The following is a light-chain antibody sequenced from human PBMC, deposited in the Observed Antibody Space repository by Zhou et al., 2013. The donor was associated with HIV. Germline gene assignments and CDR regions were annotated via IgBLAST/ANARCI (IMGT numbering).Light chain of an antibody. V-gene: IGKV3-20*01. Sequence: EIVLTQSPGTLSLSPGERATLSCRTSQSVSSTYLAWYQHKPGQAPRLLIYGASSRATGIPDRFSGSGSGTDFTLTINRLEPEDFAVYYCQQYGSSWGTFGQGTKRGDQ. CDR2: GAS. J-gene: IGKJ2*01. CDR3: QQYGSSWGT. CDR1: QSVSSTY.